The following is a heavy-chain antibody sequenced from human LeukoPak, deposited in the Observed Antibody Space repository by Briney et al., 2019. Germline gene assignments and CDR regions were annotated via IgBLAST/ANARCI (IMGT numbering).Heavy chain of an antibody. CDR3: ASLARPDYFDY. CDR1: GSSINSFY. CDR2: IYHSGST. V-gene: IGHV4-59*12. Sequence: SETLSLTCTVSGSSINSFYWNWFRQTPGKGLEWIGYIYHSGSTNYNPSLKSRVTISVDKSKHQFSLKLSSVTAADTAVYYCASLARPDYFDYWGQGTLVTVSS. J-gene: IGHJ4*02.